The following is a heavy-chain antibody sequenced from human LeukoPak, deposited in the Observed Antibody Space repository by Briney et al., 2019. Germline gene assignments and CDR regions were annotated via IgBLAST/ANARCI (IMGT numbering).Heavy chain of an antibody. CDR2: ISLSSSFT. D-gene: IGHD1-26*01. Sequence: PGGSLRVSCAASGFTFSDYYMSWIRQAPGKGLEWVAYISLSSSFTNYADSVKGRFTISRDNAKNSLYLQMNSLRAEDTAVYYCARPLPVVGAMDYWGQGTLVTVSS. CDR3: ARPLPVVGAMDY. CDR1: GFTFSDYY. V-gene: IGHV3-11*06. J-gene: IGHJ4*02.